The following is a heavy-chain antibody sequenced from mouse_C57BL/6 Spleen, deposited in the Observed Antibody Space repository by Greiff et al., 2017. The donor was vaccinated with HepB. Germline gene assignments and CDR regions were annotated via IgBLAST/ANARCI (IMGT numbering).Heavy chain of an antibody. D-gene: IGHD3-2*02. Sequence: VQLVESGAELVKPGASVKMSCKASGYTFTSYWITWVKQRPGQGLEWIGDIYPGSGSTNYNEKFKSKATLTVDTSSSTAYMQLSSLTSEDSAVYYCARGDSSGYMDYWGQGTSVTVSS. CDR2: IYPGSGST. CDR1: GYTFTSYW. CDR3: ARGDSSGYMDY. V-gene: IGHV1-55*01. J-gene: IGHJ4*01.